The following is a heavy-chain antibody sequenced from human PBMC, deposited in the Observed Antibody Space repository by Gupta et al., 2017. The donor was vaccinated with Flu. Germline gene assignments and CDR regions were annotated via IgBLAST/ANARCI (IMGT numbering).Heavy chain of an antibody. D-gene: IGHD6-6*01. Sequence: QVQLQQWGAGLLKPSETLSLTCAVYGGSFSGYYWSWIRQPPGQGLEWIGEINHSGSTNYNPSLKSRVTISVDTSKNQFSLKLSSVTAADTAVYYCARFGIAARPRNQGFRDYYYGMDVWGQGTTVTVSS. CDR3: ARFGIAARPRNQGFRDYYYGMDV. CDR2: INHSGST. V-gene: IGHV4-34*01. CDR1: GGSFSGYY. J-gene: IGHJ6*02.